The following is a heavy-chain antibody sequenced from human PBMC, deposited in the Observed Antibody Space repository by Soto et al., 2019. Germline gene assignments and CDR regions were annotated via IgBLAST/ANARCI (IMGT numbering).Heavy chain of an antibody. J-gene: IGHJ4*02. CDR2: ISAYNGDA. V-gene: IGHV1-18*01. CDR1: GYTFSSYV. CDR3: ARDCSDGVCYFRY. D-gene: IGHD2-8*01. Sequence: QVQLVQSGAEVKKPGASVKVSCKATGYTFSSYVISWVRQAPGQGLEWMGWISAYNGDAKYAHKFQGRVTMTADTTTTTAYMELKSRRSDDTAMYYCARDCSDGVCYFRYWGQGTPVTVSS.